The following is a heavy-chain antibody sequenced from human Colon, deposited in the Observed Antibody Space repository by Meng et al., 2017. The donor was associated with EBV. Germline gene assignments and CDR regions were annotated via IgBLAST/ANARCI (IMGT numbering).Heavy chain of an antibody. Sequence: QLQLRGAGPVLVSHSVTLSRAVTCSGGSSSSSSCYWGWTRQAPGKGLEWIGSIYSSGSTYYNPSLKRRVTMSVDTSKNQFTLKLSSVTAADTAVYYCASPLGILGIVDLWGRGTLVTSPQ. J-gene: IGHJ2*01. CDR1: GGSSSSSSCY. V-gene: IGHV4-39*01. D-gene: IGHD7-27*01. CDR3: ASPLGILGIVDL. CDR2: IYSSGST.